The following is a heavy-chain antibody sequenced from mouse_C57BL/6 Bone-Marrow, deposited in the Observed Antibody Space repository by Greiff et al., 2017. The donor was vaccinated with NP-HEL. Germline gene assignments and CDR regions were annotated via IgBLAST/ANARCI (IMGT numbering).Heavy chain of an antibody. CDR1: GYTFTSYW. D-gene: IGHD2-3*01. V-gene: IGHV1-61*01. Sequence: VKLQQPGAELVRPGSSVKLSCKASGYTFTSYWMDWVKQRPGQGLEWIGNIYPSDSETHYNQKFKDKATLTVDKSSSTAYMQLSSLTSEDSAVYYCARRDDGSAYWGQGTLVTVSA. CDR3: ARRDDGSAY. CDR2: IYPSDSET. J-gene: IGHJ3*01.